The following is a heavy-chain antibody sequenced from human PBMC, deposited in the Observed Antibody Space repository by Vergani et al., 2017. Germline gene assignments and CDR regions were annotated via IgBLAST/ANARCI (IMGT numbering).Heavy chain of an antibody. V-gene: IGHV3-7*01. Sequence: EVQLVESGGGVVQPGGSLRLSCAASGFSFNSYWMTWVRQAPGKGLEWVASIKQDGRKNYVVDSVKGRFTISRDNAKNSVYLQMSSLRADDTALYYCARDVHEDAFDLWGHGTMVTVSS. J-gene: IGHJ3*01. CDR1: GFSFNSYW. CDR3: ARDVHEDAFDL. CDR2: IKQDGRKN.